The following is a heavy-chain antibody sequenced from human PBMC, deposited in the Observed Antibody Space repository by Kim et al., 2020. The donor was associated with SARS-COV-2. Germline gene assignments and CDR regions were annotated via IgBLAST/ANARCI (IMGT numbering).Heavy chain of an antibody. Sequence: GGSLRLSCAASGFTFSSYSMNWVRQAPGKGLEWVSSISSSSSYIYYADSVKGRFTISRDNAKNSLYLQMNSLRAEDTAVYYCARRRWLPYYFDYWGQGTLVTVSS. D-gene: IGHD5-12*01. V-gene: IGHV3-21*01. J-gene: IGHJ4*02. CDR2: ISSSSSYI. CDR3: ARRRWLPYYFDY. CDR1: GFTFSSYS.